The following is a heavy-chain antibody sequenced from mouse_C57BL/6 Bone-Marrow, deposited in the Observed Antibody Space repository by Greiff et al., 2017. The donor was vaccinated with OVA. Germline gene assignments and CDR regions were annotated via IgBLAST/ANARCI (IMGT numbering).Heavy chain of an antibody. CDR1: GYAFSSSW. D-gene: IGHD3-2*02. J-gene: IGHJ4*01. CDR2: IYPGDGDT. V-gene: IGHV1-82*01. CDR3: ARYSSGPIKVDY. Sequence: LQESGPELVKPGASVKISCKASGYAFSSSWMNWVKQRPGKGLEWIGRIYPGDGDTNYNGKFKGKATLTADKSSSTAYMQLSSLTSEDSAVYFCARYSSGPIKVDYWGQGTSVTVSS.